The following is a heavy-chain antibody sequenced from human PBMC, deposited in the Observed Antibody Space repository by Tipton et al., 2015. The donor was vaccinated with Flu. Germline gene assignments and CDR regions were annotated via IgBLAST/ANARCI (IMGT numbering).Heavy chain of an antibody. D-gene: IGHD2-15*01. V-gene: IGHV3-23*01. Sequence: GSLRLSCAASGFTFSSYAMSWVRQAPGKGLEWVSAISGSGGSTYYADSVKGRFTISRDNSKNTLNLQMNSLRAEDTAVYYCAKLPSSGGSPYYFDYWGQGTLVTVSS. J-gene: IGHJ4*02. CDR1: GFTFSSYA. CDR3: AKLPSSGGSPYYFDY. CDR2: ISGSGGST.